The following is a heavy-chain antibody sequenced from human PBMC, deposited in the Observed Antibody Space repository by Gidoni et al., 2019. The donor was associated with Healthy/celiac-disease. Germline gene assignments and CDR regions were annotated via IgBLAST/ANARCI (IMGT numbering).Heavy chain of an antibody. J-gene: IGHJ3*02. CDR3: ARERNYVAFDI. Sequence: AVISYDGSNKYYADSVKGRFTISRDKSKNTLYLQMNSLRAEDTAVYYCARERNYVAFDIWGQGTMVTVSS. D-gene: IGHD4-4*01. V-gene: IGHV3-30-3*01. CDR2: ISYDGSNK.